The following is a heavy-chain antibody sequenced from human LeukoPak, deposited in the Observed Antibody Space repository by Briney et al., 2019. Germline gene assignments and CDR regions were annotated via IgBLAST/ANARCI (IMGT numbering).Heavy chain of an antibody. V-gene: IGHV3-11*01. D-gene: IGHD3-10*01. CDR2: ISPNDVNR. Sequence: GGSLRLSCVGSGFNFSDYYMSWIRQAPGKGLEWISYISPNDVNRYYVDAVKGRFTVSRDNAKNSLFLQMKSQRVGDTAVYYCAGSGSPGDYWGQGTLVTVSS. J-gene: IGHJ4*02. CDR3: AGSGSPGDY. CDR1: GFNFSDYY.